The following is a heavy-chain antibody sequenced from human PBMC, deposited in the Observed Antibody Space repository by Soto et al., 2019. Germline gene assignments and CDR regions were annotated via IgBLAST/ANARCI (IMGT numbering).Heavy chain of an antibody. CDR1: GDSISSYY. CDR3: ATMSIAASLDF. J-gene: IGHJ4*02. V-gene: IGHV4-59*01. Sequence: PSETLSLTCTVSGDSISSYYWSWIRQPPGKGLEWIGYIYNSGSTNYNASLESRVTISVDTSKSQLSLKLNSVTAADTAVYYCATMSIAASLDFWGQGTLVTVSS. CDR2: IYNSGST. D-gene: IGHD6-6*01.